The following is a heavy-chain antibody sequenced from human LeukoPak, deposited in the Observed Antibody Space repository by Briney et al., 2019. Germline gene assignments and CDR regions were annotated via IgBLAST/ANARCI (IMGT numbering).Heavy chain of an antibody. CDR3: ARGTSYSGATFLY. CDR2: IYHSEST. D-gene: IGHD1-26*01. Sequence: PSETLSLTCTVSGSSISSFYWNWIRQPPGKGLEWIGYIYHSESTNYNPSLKGRVTISADTSKNQFSLKLSSVTAADTAVYYCARGTSYSGATFLYWGQGTLVTVSS. V-gene: IGHV4-59*01. CDR1: GSSISSFY. J-gene: IGHJ4*02.